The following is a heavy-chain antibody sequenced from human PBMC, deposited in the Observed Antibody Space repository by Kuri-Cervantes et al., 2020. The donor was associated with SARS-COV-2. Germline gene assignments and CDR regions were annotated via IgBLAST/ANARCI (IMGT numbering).Heavy chain of an antibody. Sequence: SETLSLTCTVSGGSISSSSYYWGWIRQPPGKGLEWTGSIYYSGSTYYNPSLKSRVTISVDTSKNQFSLKLSSVTAADTAVYYCARGRSVFDPWGQGTLVTVSS. CDR1: GGSISSSSYY. CDR2: IYYSGST. J-gene: IGHJ5*02. V-gene: IGHV4-39*01. CDR3: ARGRSVFDP.